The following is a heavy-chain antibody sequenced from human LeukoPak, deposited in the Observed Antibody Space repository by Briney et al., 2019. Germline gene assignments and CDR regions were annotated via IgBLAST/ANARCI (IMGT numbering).Heavy chain of an antibody. CDR2: ITGSARNT. CDR3: AKRVTSCYVH. J-gene: IGHJ4*02. V-gene: IGHV3-23*01. Sequence: GGSLRLSCAASGFTFSDYAMSWVRQAPGKGLEWVSAITGSARNTYYADSVKGRFTISRDNSKNTLYLQMNSLRAEDTAVYYCAKRVTSCYVHWGQGTLVTVSS. CDR1: GFTFSDYA. D-gene: IGHD2-2*01.